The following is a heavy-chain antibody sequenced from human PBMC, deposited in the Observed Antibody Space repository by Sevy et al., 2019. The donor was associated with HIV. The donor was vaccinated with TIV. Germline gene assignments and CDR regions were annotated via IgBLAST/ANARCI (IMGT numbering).Heavy chain of an antibody. CDR2: MYYSGST. D-gene: IGHD3-3*01. V-gene: IGHV4-59*11. CDR1: GGSISTHS. J-gene: IGHJ5*02. Sequence: SETLSLTCTFSGGSISTHSWSWIRRPPGKGLEWIGYMYYSGSTNYNPSLKSRVTMSMDASKNQFSLNLSSVTAADMAVYYCARLYDPRGRMEFDPWGQGTLVTVSS. CDR3: ARLYDPRGRMEFDP.